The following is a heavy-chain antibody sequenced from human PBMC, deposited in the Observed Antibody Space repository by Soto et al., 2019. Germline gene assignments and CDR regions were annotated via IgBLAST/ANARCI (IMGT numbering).Heavy chain of an antibody. D-gene: IGHD2-8*01. V-gene: IGHV1-46*03. CDR1: GYIFTNYN. CDR3: ARDSGVFFEDAPLDQ. CDR2: MNPSGGRA. Sequence: QVQLVQSGAAVKAPGASVKLSCKTSGYIFTNYNIHWVRQPPGQGLEWMGIMNPSGGRAHYSQKFQGRLTMTRATSTRTVYMELSLMTSEDTAIDDCARDSGVFFEDAPLDQWGQGTLVPVSS. J-gene: IGHJ1*01.